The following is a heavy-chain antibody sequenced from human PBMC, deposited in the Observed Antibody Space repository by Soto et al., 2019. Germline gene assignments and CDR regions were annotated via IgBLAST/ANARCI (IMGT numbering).Heavy chain of an antibody. CDR3: ARGDRRYYYDSSGYYTSRGFDY. CDR1: GGSFSGYY. D-gene: IGHD3-22*01. CDR2: INHSGST. V-gene: IGHV4-34*01. Sequence: SETLSFTCAVYGGSFSGYYWSWIRQPPGKGLEWIGEINHSGSTNYNPSLKSRVTISVDTSKNQFSLKLSSVTAADTAVYYCARGDRRYYYDSSGYYTSRGFDYWGQGTLVTVSS. J-gene: IGHJ4*02.